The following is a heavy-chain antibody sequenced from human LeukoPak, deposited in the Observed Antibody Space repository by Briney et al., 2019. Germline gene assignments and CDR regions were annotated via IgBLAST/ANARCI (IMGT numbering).Heavy chain of an antibody. J-gene: IGHJ5*02. CDR3: ARTAITMVRGDPYNWFDP. CDR2: IYYSGST. CDR1: GGSISSYY. V-gene: IGHV4-59*01. Sequence: NPSETMSLTCTVSGGSISSYYWSWIRQPPGKGLEWIGYIYYSGSTNYNPSLKSRVTISVDTSKNQFSLKLSSVTAADTAVYYCARTAITMVRGDPYNWFDPWGQGTLVTVSS. D-gene: IGHD3-10*01.